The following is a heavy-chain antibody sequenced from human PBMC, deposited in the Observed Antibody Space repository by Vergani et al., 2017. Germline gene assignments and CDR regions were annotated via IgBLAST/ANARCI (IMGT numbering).Heavy chain of an antibody. V-gene: IGHV1-69*13. CDR2: IIPIFGTA. CDR1: GGTFSSYA. CDR3: ARAERYDYVWGCYDY. D-gene: IGHD3-16*01. J-gene: IGHJ4*02. Sequence: QVQLVQSGAEVKKPGSSVKVSCKASGGTFSSYAISWVRQAPGQGLEWMGRIIPIFGTANYAQKFQGRVTITAAESTSTAYMELSSLRSEESSLYYCARAERYDYVWGCYDYWGQGTLVTVSS.